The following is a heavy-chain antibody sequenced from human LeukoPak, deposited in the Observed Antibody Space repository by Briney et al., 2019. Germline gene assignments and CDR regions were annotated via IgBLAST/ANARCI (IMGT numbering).Heavy chain of an antibody. D-gene: IGHD3-3*01. CDR3: ARQTYYDFWSGYYQGYFDY. CDR2: IYSGGST. Sequence: GGSLRLSCAASGFTVSSNYMSWVRQAPGKGLEWVSVIYSGGSTYYADSVKGRFTISRDNSKNTLYLQMNSLRAEDTAVYYCARQTYYDFWSGYYQGYFDYWGQGTLVTVSS. J-gene: IGHJ4*02. V-gene: IGHV3-53*01. CDR1: GFTVSSNY.